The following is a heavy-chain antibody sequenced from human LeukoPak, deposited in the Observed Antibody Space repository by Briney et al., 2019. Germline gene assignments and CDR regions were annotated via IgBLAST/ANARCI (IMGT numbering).Heavy chain of an antibody. D-gene: IGHD5-18*01. CDR2: IYYSGST. Sequence: SETLSLTCTVSGGSISSYDWSWIRQPPGKGLEWIGYIYYSGSTNYNPSLKSRVTISVDTSKNQFSLKLSSVTAADTAVYYCAREGYSYGYYYYYGMDVWGQGTTVTVSS. V-gene: IGHV4-59*01. CDR1: GGSISSYD. CDR3: AREGYSYGYYYYYGMDV. J-gene: IGHJ6*02.